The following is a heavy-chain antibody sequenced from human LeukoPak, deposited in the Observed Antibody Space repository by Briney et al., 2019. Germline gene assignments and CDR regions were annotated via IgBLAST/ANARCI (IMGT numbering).Heavy chain of an antibody. CDR3: SRGSFITIFGVVP. J-gene: IGHJ6*02. Sequence: EPGGSLRLSCAASGFTFSSYAMHWVRQAPGKGLEWVAVISYDGSNKYYADSVKGRFTISRDNSKNTLYLQMNSLRAEDTAVYYCSRGSFITIFGVVPWGQGTTVTVSS. V-gene: IGHV3-30-3*01. CDR2: ISYDGSNK. CDR1: GFTFSSYA. D-gene: IGHD3-3*01.